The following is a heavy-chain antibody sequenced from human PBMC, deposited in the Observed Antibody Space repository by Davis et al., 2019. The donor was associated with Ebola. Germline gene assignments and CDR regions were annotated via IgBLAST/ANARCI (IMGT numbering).Heavy chain of an antibody. V-gene: IGHV3-23*01. CDR2: ISGSGGST. CDR3: AKGLGASDWYAFDY. J-gene: IGHJ4*02. CDR1: GFTFSSYA. D-gene: IGHD6-19*01. Sequence: GESLKISCAASGFTFSSYAMSWVRQAPGKGLEWVSAISGSGGSTYYADPVKGRFTISRDNSKNTVYLQMNSLRAEDTAIYHCAKGLGASDWYAFDYWGQRALVTVSS.